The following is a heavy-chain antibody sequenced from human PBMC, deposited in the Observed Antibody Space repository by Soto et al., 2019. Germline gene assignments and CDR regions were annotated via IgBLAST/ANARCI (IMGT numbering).Heavy chain of an antibody. J-gene: IGHJ1*01. V-gene: IGHV3-74*01. Sequence: GGSLRLSCVTSGFDFSYYWIHWIHQAPGKGLVWVSRIDPDGTTTNYADSVKGRFTVSRDNAKDTAYLQMDSLTADDTALYYCTRGLRPSSAGTGAYWGPGTLVTVSS. CDR3: TRGLRPSSAGTGAY. D-gene: IGHD1-1*01. CDR2: IDPDGTTT. CDR1: GFDFSYYW.